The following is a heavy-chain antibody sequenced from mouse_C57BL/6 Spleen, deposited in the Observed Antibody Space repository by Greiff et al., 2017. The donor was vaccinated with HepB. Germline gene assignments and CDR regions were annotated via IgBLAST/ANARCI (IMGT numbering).Heavy chain of an antibody. V-gene: IGHV1-81*01. CDR1: GYTFTSYG. J-gene: IGHJ2*01. D-gene: IGHD1-1*01. Sequence: QVQLKQSGAELARPGASVKLSCKASGYTFTSYGISWVKQRTGQGLEWIGEIYPRSGNTYYNEKFKGKATLTADKSSSTAYMELRSLTSEDSAIYFCARGNYYYGGDYWGQGTTLTVSS. CDR3: ARGNYYYGGDY. CDR2: IYPRSGNT.